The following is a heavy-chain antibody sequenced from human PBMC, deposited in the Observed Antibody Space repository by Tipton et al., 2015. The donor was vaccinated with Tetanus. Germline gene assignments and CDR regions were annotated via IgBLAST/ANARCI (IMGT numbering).Heavy chain of an antibody. D-gene: IGHD3-10*01. Sequence: TLSLTCTVSGGSLSSGTYYWDWIRQPPGKGLEWIGYIYDSGSTYYNPSLKSRVTISEDRSKNQISLRLRSVTAADTAVYYCARVKGTYNHYGLDVWGQGTTVTVAS. V-gene: IGHV4-30-2*01. J-gene: IGHJ6*02. CDR3: ARVKGTYNHYGLDV. CDR2: IYDSGST. CDR1: GGSLSSGTYY.